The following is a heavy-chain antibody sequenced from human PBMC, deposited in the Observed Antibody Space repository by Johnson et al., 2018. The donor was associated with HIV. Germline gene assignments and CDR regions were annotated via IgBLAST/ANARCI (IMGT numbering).Heavy chain of an antibody. J-gene: IGHJ3*02. CDR3: ARACRDGYTCDVYDI. Sequence: VQLVESGGGVVQPGGSLRLSCAASGFTFSSYGMHWVRQAPGKGLEWVAFIRYDGSNKYYADSVKGRFTISRDNSKNTLYLQMDSLRTEDTAVYYCARACRDGYTCDVYDIWGRGTMVTVSS. CDR1: GFTFSSYG. D-gene: IGHD5-24*01. CDR2: IRYDGSNK. V-gene: IGHV3-30*02.